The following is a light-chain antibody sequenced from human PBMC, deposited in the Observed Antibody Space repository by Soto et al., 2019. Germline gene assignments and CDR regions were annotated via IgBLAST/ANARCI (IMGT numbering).Light chain of an antibody. J-gene: IGKJ2*01. CDR3: QQYCSTPPT. V-gene: IGKV4-1*01. Sequence: DIVMTQSPDSLAVSLGERATINCKSSQSVLYSSNNKNYLAWYQQKPGQPPKLLIYWASTRESGVPDRFSGSGSGTDFTLTISSLQAEDVAVYYCQQYCSTPPTFGQGTKLEIK. CDR1: QSVLYSSNNKNY. CDR2: WAS.